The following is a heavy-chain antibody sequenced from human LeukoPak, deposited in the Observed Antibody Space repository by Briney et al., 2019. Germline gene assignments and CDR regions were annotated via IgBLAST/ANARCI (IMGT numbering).Heavy chain of an antibody. CDR2: ISASSGTR. CDR1: GFTFSDYY. J-gene: IGHJ5*02. Sequence: GGSLRLSCAASGFTFSDYYMNWIRQAPGKGLEWLSYISASSGTRYYADSVKGRFTISRDNAKNSLYLQMDSLGAEDTAVYYCARGLAANDWFDPWGQGTLVTVSS. CDR3: ARGLAANDWFDP. D-gene: IGHD2-15*01. V-gene: IGHV3-11*01.